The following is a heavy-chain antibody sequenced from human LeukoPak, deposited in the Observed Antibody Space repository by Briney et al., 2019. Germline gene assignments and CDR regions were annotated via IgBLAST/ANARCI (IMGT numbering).Heavy chain of an antibody. CDR1: GGTFSSYA. CDR2: IIPILGIA. V-gene: IGHV1-69*04. CDR3: VGPRPGHYYGMDV. D-gene: IGHD3-16*01. Sequence: SVKVSCKASGGTFSSYAISWVRQAPGQRLEWMGRIIPILGIANYAQKFQGRVTITADKSTSTAYMELSSLRSEDTAVYYCVGPRPGHYYGMDVWGQGTTVTVSS. J-gene: IGHJ6*02.